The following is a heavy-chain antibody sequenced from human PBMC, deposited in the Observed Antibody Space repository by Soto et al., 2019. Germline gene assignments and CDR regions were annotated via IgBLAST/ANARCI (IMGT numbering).Heavy chain of an antibody. D-gene: IGHD3-3*01. CDR2: LWYDGSGE. V-gene: IGHV3-33*08. Sequence: QVHLVESGGGVVQPGGSLRLSCAGSGFTFSDYGMHWVRQAPGKGLEWVAVLWYDGSGEYYTDSVRGRFTISRVNSKNTIYLQMNNLRDEDTGVYYCARDSVRFLEHFSKDYFDYWGQGTRFTVSS. CDR1: GFTFSDYG. J-gene: IGHJ4*02. CDR3: ARDSVRFLEHFSKDYFDY.